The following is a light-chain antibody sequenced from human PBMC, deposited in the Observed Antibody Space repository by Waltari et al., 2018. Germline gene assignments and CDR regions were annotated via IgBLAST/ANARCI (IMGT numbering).Light chain of an antibody. J-gene: IGLJ2*01. Sequence: QSALTQPASVSGSPGQSITISCTGTANNIGSRDPGSWYQHLPGKAPTLIIYEVNKRPSGVSNLFSGSKSGNTASLTISGLQTGDEADYYCCSHAFTTILAFGGGTSLTVL. V-gene: IGLV2-23*02. CDR1: ANNIGSRDP. CDR2: EVN. CDR3: CSHAFTTILA.